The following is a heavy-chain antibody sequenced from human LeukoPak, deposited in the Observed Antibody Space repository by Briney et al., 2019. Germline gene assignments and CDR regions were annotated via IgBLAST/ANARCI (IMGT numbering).Heavy chain of an antibody. CDR1: GYTFTGFY. CDR3: ARWDGYSSSPDY. Sequence: ASVKVSCKASGYTFTGFYMHWVRQAPGQGLEWMGWINPHSADTGCAQKFLGRVTMTRDMSISTIYMELTRLRSDDTALYYCARWDGYSSSPDYWGQGTLVTVSS. J-gene: IGHJ4*02. V-gene: IGHV1-2*02. D-gene: IGHD6-13*01. CDR2: INPHSADT.